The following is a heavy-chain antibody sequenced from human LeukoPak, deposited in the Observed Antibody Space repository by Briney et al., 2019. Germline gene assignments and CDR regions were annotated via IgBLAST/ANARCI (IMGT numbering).Heavy chain of an antibody. V-gene: IGHV3-21*01. CDR2: ISSSSSYI. CDR3: ARENWFSYSPWVMGESPFDY. CDR1: GFTFSSYS. J-gene: IGHJ4*02. Sequence: GGSLRLSCAASGFTFSSYSMNWVRQAPGKGLEWVSSISSSSSYIYYADSVKGRFTISRDNAKNSLYLQMNSLRAEDTAVYYCARENWFSYSPWVMGESPFDYWGQGTLVTVSS. D-gene: IGHD2-15*01.